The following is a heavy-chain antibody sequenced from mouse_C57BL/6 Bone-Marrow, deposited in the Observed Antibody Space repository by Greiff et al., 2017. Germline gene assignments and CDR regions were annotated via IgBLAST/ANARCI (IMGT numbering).Heavy chain of an antibody. V-gene: IGHV5-2*01. Sequence: EVQRVESGGGLVQPGESLKLSCESNEYEFPSHDMSWVRKTPEERLELVAAINSDGSSTYYPDTMESRIIISRDNTKTTLYLQMVSLMSEDTALYYLSRHLDAMDYWGQGTSVTVSS. CDR1: EYEFPSHD. CDR3: SRHLDAMDY. J-gene: IGHJ4*01. CDR2: INSDGSST.